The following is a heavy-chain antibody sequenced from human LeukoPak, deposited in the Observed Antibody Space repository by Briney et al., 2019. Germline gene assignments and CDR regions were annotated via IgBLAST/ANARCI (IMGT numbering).Heavy chain of an antibody. V-gene: IGHV3-53*01. Sequence: GGSLRLSCAASGFTFSSNYMSWVRQAPGKGLEWVSVIYSGGSTYYADSVKGRFTISRDNSKNTLYLQMNSLRAEDTAVYYCARGLGGPTPFDYWGQGTLVTVSS. CDR3: ARGLGGPTPFDY. CDR1: GFTFSSNY. D-gene: IGHD4-23*01. J-gene: IGHJ4*02. CDR2: IYSGGST.